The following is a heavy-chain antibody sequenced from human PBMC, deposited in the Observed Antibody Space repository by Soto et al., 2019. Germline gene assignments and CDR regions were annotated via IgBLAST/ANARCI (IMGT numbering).Heavy chain of an antibody. Sequence: SETLSLTCTVSSGSISSFYWAWMRQPAGKGLEWIGRTHSSGTTNYNPSLSSRVTMSVDPSKNQFSLRLTSVTAADTAVYYCARDRIIGTSYSDYWGQGILVTVSS. CDR1: SGSISSFY. V-gene: IGHV4-4*07. CDR3: ARDRIIGTSYSDY. CDR2: THSSGTT. D-gene: IGHD1-7*01. J-gene: IGHJ4*02.